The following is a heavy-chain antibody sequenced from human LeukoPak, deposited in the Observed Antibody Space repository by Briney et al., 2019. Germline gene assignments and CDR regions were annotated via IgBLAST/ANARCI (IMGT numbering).Heavy chain of an antibody. D-gene: IGHD3-10*01. V-gene: IGHV5-51*01. CDR3: ARRQTKPYYYGSLSYSP. CDR2: IYPADSDT. Sequence: GESLEISCQDSGSSFTSYWIGWVRQMPGKGLEWMGIIYPADSDTRYSPSFQGQVTISADKSISTAYRQWSSLKASDTAIYYYARRQTKPYYYGSLSYSPWGQGTLVTVSA. CDR1: GSSFTSYW. J-gene: IGHJ5*02.